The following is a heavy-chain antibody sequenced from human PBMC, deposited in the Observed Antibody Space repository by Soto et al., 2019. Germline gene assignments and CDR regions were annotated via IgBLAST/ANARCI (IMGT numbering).Heavy chain of an antibody. V-gene: IGHV1-18*01. Sequence: ASVKVSCKASGYTFTSYGISWVRQAPGQGLEWMGWISAYNGNTNYAQKLQGRVTMTTDTSTSTAYMELRSLRSDDTAVYYCARDQGITIFGVVITYYYYYAMDVWGQGTTVTVSS. CDR1: GYTFTSYG. D-gene: IGHD3-3*01. CDR2: ISAYNGNT. CDR3: ARDQGITIFGVVITYYYYYAMDV. J-gene: IGHJ6*02.